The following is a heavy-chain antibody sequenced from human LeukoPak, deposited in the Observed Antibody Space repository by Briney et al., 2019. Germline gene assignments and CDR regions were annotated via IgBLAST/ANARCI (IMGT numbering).Heavy chain of an antibody. D-gene: IGHD3-9*01. Sequence: SETLSLTCTVSGGSISSSSYYWGWIRQPPGKGLEWIGSIYYSGNTYYNPSLESRVTISVDTSKNQFSLKLSSVTAADTAVYYCELRYFDWSWNDYWGQGTLVTVSS. CDR3: ELRYFDWSWNDY. CDR2: IYYSGNT. CDR1: GGSISSSSYY. V-gene: IGHV4-39*01. J-gene: IGHJ4*02.